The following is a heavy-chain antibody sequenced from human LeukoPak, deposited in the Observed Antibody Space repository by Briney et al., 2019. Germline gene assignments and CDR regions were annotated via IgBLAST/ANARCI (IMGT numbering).Heavy chain of an antibody. V-gene: IGHV3-7*01. J-gene: IGHJ4*02. CDR2: INQDGSER. D-gene: IGHD3-10*01. CDR1: VSTFSTYW. Sequence: PGGSLRLSCAASVSTFSTYWMSWVRQAPGKGLEWVANINQDGSERYLVDSVKGRFTISRDNGKNSVFLQMNSLRAEDTAVYYCARALAARSFYFDYWGQETLVTVSS. CDR3: ARALAARSFYFDY.